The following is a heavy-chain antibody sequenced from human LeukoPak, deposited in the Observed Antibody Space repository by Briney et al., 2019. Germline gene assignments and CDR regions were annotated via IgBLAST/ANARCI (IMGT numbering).Heavy chain of an antibody. J-gene: IGHJ4*02. CDR3: VRGVVRGVNPDY. V-gene: IGHV4-39*07. CDR2: IYYSGST. Sequence: SETLSLTCTVSGGSISSSSYYWGWIRQPPGKGLEWIGSIYYSGSTYYNPSLKSRVTISVDTSKNQFSLKLSSVTAADTAVYYCVRGVVRGVNPDYWGQGTLVTVSS. D-gene: IGHD3-10*01. CDR1: GGSISSSSYY.